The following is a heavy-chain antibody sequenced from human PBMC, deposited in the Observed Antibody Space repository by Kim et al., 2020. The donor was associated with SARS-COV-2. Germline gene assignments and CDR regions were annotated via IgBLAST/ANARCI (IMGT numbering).Heavy chain of an antibody. CDR2: ISYDGSNK. CDR3: AKDPRRDWYGGNNEYFQH. Sequence: GGSLRLSCAASGFTFSSYGMHWVRQAPGKGLEWVAVISYDGSNKYYADSVKGRFTISRDNSKNTLYLQMNSLRAEDTAVYYCAKDPRRDWYGGNNEYFQHWGQGTLVTVSS. CDR1: GFTFSSYG. J-gene: IGHJ1*01. D-gene: IGHD3-10*01. V-gene: IGHV3-30*18.